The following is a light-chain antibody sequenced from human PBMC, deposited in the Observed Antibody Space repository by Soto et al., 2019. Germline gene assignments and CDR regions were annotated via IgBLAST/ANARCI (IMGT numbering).Light chain of an antibody. CDR2: GNS. V-gene: IGLV1-40*01. Sequence: QSVLTQPPSVSGAPGQRVTISCTGGSSNIGAGYDVHWYQQLPGTAPKLLIYGNSNRPSGVPDRFSGSKSGTSASLAITGLQAEDEADYYCQSYDSSVREVFGTGTKVTVL. J-gene: IGLJ1*01. CDR3: QSYDSSVREV. CDR1: SSNIGAGYD.